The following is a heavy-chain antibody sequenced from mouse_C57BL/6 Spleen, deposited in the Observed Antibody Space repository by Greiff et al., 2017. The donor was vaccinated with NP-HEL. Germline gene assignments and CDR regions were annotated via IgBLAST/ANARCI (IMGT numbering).Heavy chain of an antibody. J-gene: IGHJ4*01. CDR3: ARHPGSYYDYAGAMDY. Sequence: VQGVESGPGLVAPSQSLSITCTVSGFSLTSYGVHWVRQPPGKGLEWLVVIWSDGSTTYNSAPKSRLSISKDNSKSQAFLKMNSLQTDDTAMYYCARHPGSYYDYAGAMDYWGQGTSVTVSS. D-gene: IGHD2-4*01. CDR2: IWSDGST. CDR1: GFSLTSYG. V-gene: IGHV2-6-1*01.